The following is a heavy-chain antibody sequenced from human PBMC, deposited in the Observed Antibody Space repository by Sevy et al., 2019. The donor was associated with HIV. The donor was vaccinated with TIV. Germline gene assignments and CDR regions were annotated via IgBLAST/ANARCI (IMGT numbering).Heavy chain of an antibody. CDR2: IRQDGSEK. V-gene: IGHV3-7*01. D-gene: IGHD3-10*01. CDR3: AKSYFGLGTSYGMDL. Sequence: GGSLRLSCAVSGFTFRNFWMSWVRQAPGKGLEWVANIRQDGSEKYYVDSVRGRFAISRDNAKNSLFLQLNSLRADDTAIYYCAKSYFGLGTSYGMDLWGRGTTVTVSS. CDR1: GFTFRNFW. J-gene: IGHJ6*02.